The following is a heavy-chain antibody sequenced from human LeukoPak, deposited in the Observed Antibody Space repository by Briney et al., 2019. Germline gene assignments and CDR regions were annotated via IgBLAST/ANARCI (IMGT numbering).Heavy chain of an antibody. D-gene: IGHD2-21*02. CDR3: AKDYCGGDCYSGWYFDL. CDR1: RVGIDYCA. CDR2: ISYNSDTI. Sequence: GGALRLSVEAPRVGIDYCARQSGPQEPGKGLEWVSGISYNSDTIAYADSVKGRFTISRDNAKNSLYLQMNSLRAEDTALYYCAKDYCGGDCYSGWYFDLWGRGTLVTVSS. J-gene: IGHJ2*01. V-gene: IGHV3-9*01.